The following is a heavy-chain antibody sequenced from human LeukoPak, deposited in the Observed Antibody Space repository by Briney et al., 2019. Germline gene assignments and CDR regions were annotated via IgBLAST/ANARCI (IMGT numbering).Heavy chain of an antibody. CDR3: ARDTKYAFDN. D-gene: IGHD2-2*01. CDR1: GFPFSSYA. V-gene: IGHV3-23*01. J-gene: IGHJ4*02. CDR2: ISGDGATT. Sequence: GSLRLSCAASGFPFSSYAMTWVRQAPGKGLERVSSISGDGATTYHADSVKGRFTISGDKAKNSLYLQMNSLRVEDTAVYYCARDTKYAFDNWGQGTLVTVSS.